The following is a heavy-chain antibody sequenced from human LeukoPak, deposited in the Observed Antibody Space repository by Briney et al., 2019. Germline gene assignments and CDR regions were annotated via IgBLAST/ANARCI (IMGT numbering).Heavy chain of an antibody. CDR2: IKEDGSEK. D-gene: IGHD1-26*01. Sequence: GASLRLSCAASGFSFSSYWMSWVRQAPGKGLEWVANIKEDGSEKNYVDSVKGRFTISRDNAKNSLYLQMNTLRAEDTAVYYCGRSGIVTTAVPFWGQGTLVTVSS. CDR1: GFSFSSYW. V-gene: IGHV3-7*01. J-gene: IGHJ4*02. CDR3: GRSGIVTTAVPF.